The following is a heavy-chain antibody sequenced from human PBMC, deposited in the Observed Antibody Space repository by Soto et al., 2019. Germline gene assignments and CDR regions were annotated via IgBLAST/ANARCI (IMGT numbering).Heavy chain of an antibody. CDR3: ARDLYYYGSGSYYSDY. V-gene: IGHV1-69*01. CDR2: IIPIFGTA. J-gene: IGHJ4*02. CDR1: GGTFSSYA. Sequence: QVQLVQSGAEVKKPGSSVKVSCKASGGTFSSYAISWVRQAPGQGLEWMGGIIPIFGTANYAQKFQGRVTITADESTRTAYMELSSLRSEDTAVYYCARDLYYYGSGSYYSDYWGQGTLVTVSS. D-gene: IGHD3-10*01.